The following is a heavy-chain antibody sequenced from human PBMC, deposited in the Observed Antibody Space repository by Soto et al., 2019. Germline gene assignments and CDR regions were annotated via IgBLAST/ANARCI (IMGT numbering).Heavy chain of an antibody. D-gene: IGHD2-2*01. Sequence: QVQLVQSGAEVKKPGSSVKVSCKASGGTFSSYTISWVRQAPGQGLEWMGRIIPILGIANYAQKFQGRVTITADKSTSTAYMELSSLRSDDTAVYYCASYCSSTSCYGYYFDYWGQGTLVTVSS. CDR1: GGTFSSYT. CDR3: ASYCSSTSCYGYYFDY. V-gene: IGHV1-69*02. J-gene: IGHJ4*02. CDR2: IIPILGIA.